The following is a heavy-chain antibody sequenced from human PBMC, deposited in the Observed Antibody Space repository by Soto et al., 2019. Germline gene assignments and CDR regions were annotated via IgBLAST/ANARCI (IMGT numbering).Heavy chain of an antibody. V-gene: IGHV1-69*13. J-gene: IGHJ6*02. CDR2: IIPIFGTA. CDR1: GGTFSSYA. CDR3: AREAEVVVPAAMGGDYYYYGMDV. Sequence: AVKVSCKASGGTFSSYAISWVRQAPGQGLEWMGGIIPIFGTANYAQKFQGRVTITADESTSTSYMELRSLRSEDTAVYYRAREAEVVVPAAMGGDYYYYGMDVWG. D-gene: IGHD2-2*01.